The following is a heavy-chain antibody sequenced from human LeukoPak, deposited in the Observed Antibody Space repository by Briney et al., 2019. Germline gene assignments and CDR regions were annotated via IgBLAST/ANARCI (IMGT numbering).Heavy chain of an antibody. CDR3: ASPLYSSSFGLDH. J-gene: IGHJ4*02. D-gene: IGHD6-6*01. CDR1: GFTFENYA. Sequence: GGSLRLSCAASGFTFENYAMHWVREAPGKGLVWVSLISGDGGSTYYADSVKGRFTISRDNSKNSLYLQMNSLRTEDTALYYCASPLYSSSFGLDHWGQGTLVTVSS. V-gene: IGHV3-43*02. CDR2: ISGDGGST.